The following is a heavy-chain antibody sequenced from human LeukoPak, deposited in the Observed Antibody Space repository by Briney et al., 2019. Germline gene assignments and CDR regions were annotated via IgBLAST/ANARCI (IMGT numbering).Heavy chain of an antibody. V-gene: IGHV4-59*06. CDR3: ARDHGGSGLLWFAYY. CDR1: GGSIRSYY. D-gene: IGHD3-10*01. CDR2: FYYSGST. J-gene: IGHJ4*02. Sequence: AETLSLTCTVSGGSIRSYYGSCLRQPPGKGREGIGYFYYSGSTYHSPSRQGRVAISMDPPKNQISLEMNSVTAADTAVYYCARDHGGSGLLWFAYYWGQGTLVTVSS.